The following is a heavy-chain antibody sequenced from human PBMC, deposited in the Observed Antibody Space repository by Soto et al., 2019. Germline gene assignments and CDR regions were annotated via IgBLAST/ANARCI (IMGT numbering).Heavy chain of an antibody. CDR3: ARGSPMTAKVTYYYYGMDV. J-gene: IGHJ6*02. D-gene: IGHD2-21*02. V-gene: IGHV1-46*01. CDR2: INPSGGST. Sequence: ASVKVSCKASGYNFTSYYMHWVRQAPGQGLEWMGIINPSGGSTSYAQKFQGRVTMTRDTSTSTVSMELSSLRSEDTGVYYCARGSPMTAKVTYYYYGMDVWGQGTTVTVSS. CDR1: GYNFTSYY.